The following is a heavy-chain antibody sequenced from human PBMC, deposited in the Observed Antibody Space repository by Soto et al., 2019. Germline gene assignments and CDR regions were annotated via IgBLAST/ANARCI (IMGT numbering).Heavy chain of an antibody. CDR1: GGSISSGGYY. Sequence: PSETLSITCTVSGGSISSGGYYWSWIRQHPGKGLEWIGYIYYTGSTAYNPSFKSRVTISVDTSKNQFSLRLTSVTAADTAVYYCARVSGSYYYGMDVWGQGTTVTVSS. J-gene: IGHJ6*02. CDR2: IYYTGST. D-gene: IGHD1-26*01. CDR3: ARVSGSYYYGMDV. V-gene: IGHV4-31*03.